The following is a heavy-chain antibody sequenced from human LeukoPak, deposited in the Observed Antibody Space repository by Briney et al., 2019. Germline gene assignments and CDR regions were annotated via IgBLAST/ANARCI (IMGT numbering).Heavy chain of an antibody. D-gene: IGHD3-10*01. Sequence: ASVNVSCKVSGYTLTELSMHWVRQAPGKGLEWMGGFDPEDGETIYAQKFQGRVTMTEDTSTDTAYMELSSLRSEDTAVYYCATSIMVRGTPDVWGKGTTVTISS. CDR3: ATSIMVRGTPDV. CDR1: GYTLTELS. J-gene: IGHJ6*04. V-gene: IGHV1-24*01. CDR2: FDPEDGET.